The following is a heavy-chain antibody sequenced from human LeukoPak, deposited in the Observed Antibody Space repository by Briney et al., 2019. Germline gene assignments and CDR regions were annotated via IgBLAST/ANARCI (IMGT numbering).Heavy chain of an antibody. J-gene: IGHJ5*02. CDR2: IDKKDKGYATAT. Sequence: GGSLKLSCAASRFTFSGSAIHWVRQSSGKGLEWVGQIDKKDKGYATATAYAASVKGRFTISRDDSINTAYLQMKSLKTEDTALYYCTRDSGTYNWFGPWGQGTLVTVSS. CDR3: TRDSGTYNWFGP. V-gene: IGHV3-73*01. D-gene: IGHD1-26*01. CDR1: RFTFSGSA.